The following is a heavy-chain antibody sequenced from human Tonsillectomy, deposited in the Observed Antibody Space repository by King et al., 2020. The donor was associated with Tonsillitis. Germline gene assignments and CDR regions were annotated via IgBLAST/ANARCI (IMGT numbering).Heavy chain of an antibody. D-gene: IGHD3-10*01. Sequence: QLQESGPGLVKPSETLSLTCTVSGGSISSYYWSWIRQPAGKGLEWIGRIYTSGSTSYNPSLKSRVTMSVDTSKNQFSPKLSSVTAADTAVYYCASERGYYYGSGSYETYNWFDPWGQGTLVTVSS. CDR1: GGSISSYY. V-gene: IGHV4-4*07. CDR3: ASERGYYYGSGSYETYNWFDP. J-gene: IGHJ5*02. CDR2: IYTSGST.